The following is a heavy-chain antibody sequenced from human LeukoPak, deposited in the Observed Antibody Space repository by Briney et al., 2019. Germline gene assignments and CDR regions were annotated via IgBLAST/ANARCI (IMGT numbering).Heavy chain of an antibody. D-gene: IGHD1-26*01. Sequence: SETLSLTCTVSGGFISSGDYYWSWIRQPPGKGLEWIGYIYYSGSTYYNPSLKSRVTILVDTSKNQFSLKLSSVTAADTAVYYCAREAEAILPWGVGYGMDVWGQGTTVTVSS. J-gene: IGHJ6*02. CDR3: AREAEAILPWGVGYGMDV. V-gene: IGHV4-30-4*01. CDR2: IYYSGST. CDR1: GGFISSGDYY.